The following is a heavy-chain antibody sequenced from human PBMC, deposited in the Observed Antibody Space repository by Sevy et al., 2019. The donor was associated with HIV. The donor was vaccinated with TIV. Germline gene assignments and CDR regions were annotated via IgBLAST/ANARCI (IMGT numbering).Heavy chain of an antibody. J-gene: IGHJ6*02. V-gene: IGHV3-23*01. CDR1: GFTFTSYA. CDR2: ISGSGRST. CDR3: AKGYCSGGSCPRDYYYYGMDV. D-gene: IGHD2-15*01. Sequence: GGSLRLSCAASGFTFTSYAMNWVRQAPGKGLDWVSSISGSGRSTYYADSVERRFTISRDNSKNTLSLQMNSLRADDTAVYYCAKGYCSGGSCPRDYYYYGMDVWGQGTTVTVS.